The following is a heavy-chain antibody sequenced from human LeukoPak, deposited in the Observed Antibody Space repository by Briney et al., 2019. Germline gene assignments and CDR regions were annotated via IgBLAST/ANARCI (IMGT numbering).Heavy chain of an antibody. V-gene: IGHV4-34*01. D-gene: IGHD5-12*01. CDR3: ARRRMSIVALDY. CDR1: GGSFSGYY. CDR2: INHSGST. Sequence: PSETLSLTCAVYGGSFSGYYWSWIRQPPGRGLEWIGEINHSGSTNYNPSLKSRVTISVDTSKNQFSLKLSSVTAADTAVYYRARRRMSIVALDYWGQGTLVTVSS. J-gene: IGHJ4*02.